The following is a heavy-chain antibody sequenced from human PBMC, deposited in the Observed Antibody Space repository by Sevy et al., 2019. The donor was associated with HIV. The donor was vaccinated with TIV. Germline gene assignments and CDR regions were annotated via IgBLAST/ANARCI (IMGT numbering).Heavy chain of an antibody. V-gene: IGHV4-34*01. CDR1: GEPFSGYY. J-gene: IGHJ4*02. CDR3: VRKDLATAAPRPY. D-gene: IGHD6-6*01. Sequence: SETLSLTCTVHGEPFSGYYWSWIRQPPGKGLEWIGEINHSGITHYNPSLKSRVTLSVDTSMNHFSLKLSSVTAADTAVYYCVRKDLATAAPRPYWGQGSLVTVSS. CDR2: INHSGIT.